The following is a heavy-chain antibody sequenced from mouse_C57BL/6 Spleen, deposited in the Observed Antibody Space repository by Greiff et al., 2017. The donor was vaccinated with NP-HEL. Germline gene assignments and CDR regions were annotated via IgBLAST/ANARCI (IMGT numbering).Heavy chain of an antibody. CDR3: ARGQLRPYYFDY. D-gene: IGHD3-2*02. Sequence: QVQLQQSGAELVMPGASVKLSCTASGYTFTSYWMHWVKQRPGQGLEWIGEIDPSDSYTNYNQKFKGKSTLTVDKSSSTAYMQLSSLTSEDSAVYYCARGQLRPYYFDYWGQGTTLTVSS. CDR2: IDPSDSYT. CDR1: GYTFTSYW. V-gene: IGHV1-69*01. J-gene: IGHJ2*01.